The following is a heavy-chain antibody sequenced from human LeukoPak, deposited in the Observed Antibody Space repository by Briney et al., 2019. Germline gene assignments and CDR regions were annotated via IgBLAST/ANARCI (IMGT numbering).Heavy chain of an antibody. D-gene: IGHD4-11*01. V-gene: IGHV4-34*01. CDR2: INHSGST. CDR3: AGAPYYSIYPVFSRYYYFDY. J-gene: IGHJ4*01. CDR1: GGSFSGYY. Sequence: SETLSLTCEVYGGSFSGYYWSWIRQPPGKGLEWIGEINHSGSTNYNPSLKSRVTISVDTSKNQFSLKLSSVTAADTAVYYCAGAPYYSIYPVFSRYYYFDYWGHGTLVTVSS.